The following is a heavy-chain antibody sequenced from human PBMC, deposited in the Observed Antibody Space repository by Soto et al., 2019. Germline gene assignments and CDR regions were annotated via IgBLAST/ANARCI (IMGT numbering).Heavy chain of an antibody. D-gene: IGHD3-3*01. Sequence: QGQLQESGPGLVKPSETLSVTCTVSGGSISTYYCNWIRQPAGKGLEWIGRIDASGNTDYNTSLKSGLTLSVDTSKNQFARMLSSVTAADTALYYCARGGHDFWSGPFDYGGQGNLVTVSS. J-gene: IGHJ4*02. CDR1: GGSISTYY. V-gene: IGHV4-4*07. CDR2: IDASGNT. CDR3: ARGGHDFWSGPFDY.